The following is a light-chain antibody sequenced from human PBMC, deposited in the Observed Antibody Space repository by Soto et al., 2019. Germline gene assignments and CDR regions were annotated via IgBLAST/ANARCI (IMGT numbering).Light chain of an antibody. CDR2: GVS. CDR3: QVYGSSPKT. V-gene: IGKV3-20*01. Sequence: IVLTQSPGTLSLSPGEGATQSCRASQPVNSGYLAWYQQKPGQAPRLLMYGVSTRDTGIPDRFSGSGAGTDFTLTISRLEPGDFAVYYCQVYGSSPKTFGQGTKVDIK. CDR1: QPVNSGY. J-gene: IGKJ1*01.